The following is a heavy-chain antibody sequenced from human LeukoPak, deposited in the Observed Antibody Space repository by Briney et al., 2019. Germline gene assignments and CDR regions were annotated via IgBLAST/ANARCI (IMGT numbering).Heavy chain of an antibody. Sequence: RPSETLSLTCTVSGGSVSSGSYYWSWIRQPPGKGLEWIGYIYYSGSTNYNPSLKSRVTISVDTSKNQFSLKLSSVTAVDTAMYYCARDKLVGYYYGMDVWGQGTTVTVSS. V-gene: IGHV4-61*01. CDR3: ARDKLVGYYYGMDV. D-gene: IGHD2-2*01. CDR1: GGSVSSGSYY. CDR2: IYYSGST. J-gene: IGHJ6*02.